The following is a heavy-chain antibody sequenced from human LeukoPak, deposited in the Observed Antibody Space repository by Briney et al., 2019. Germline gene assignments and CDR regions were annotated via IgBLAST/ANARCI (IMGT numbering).Heavy chain of an antibody. Sequence: ASVEVSCKASGYTFTSYYMHWVRQAPGQGLEWMGIINPSGGSTSYEQKFQGRVTMTRDTSTSTVYMELSSLRSEDTAVYYCAVGQSSTYAFDIWGQGTMVTVSS. CDR2: INPSGGST. CDR3: AVGQSSTYAFDI. D-gene: IGHD3-16*01. V-gene: IGHV1-46*01. J-gene: IGHJ3*02. CDR1: GYTFTSYY.